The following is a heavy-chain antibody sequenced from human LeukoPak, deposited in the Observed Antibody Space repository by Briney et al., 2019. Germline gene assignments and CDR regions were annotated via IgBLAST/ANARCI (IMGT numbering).Heavy chain of an antibody. D-gene: IGHD5-24*01. CDR1: GFTFSSYS. CDR2: TSSSSSYI. Sequence: RGSLRLSCAASGFTFSSYSMNWVRQAPGKGLEWVSSTSSSSSYIYYADSVEGRFTISRDNAKNSLYLQMNSLRAEDTAVYYCARDRDGYNSQAGWFDPWGQGTLVTVSS. J-gene: IGHJ5*02. CDR3: ARDRDGYNSQAGWFDP. V-gene: IGHV3-21*01.